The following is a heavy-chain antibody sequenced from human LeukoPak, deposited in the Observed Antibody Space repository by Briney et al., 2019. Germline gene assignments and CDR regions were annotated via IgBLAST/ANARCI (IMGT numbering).Heavy chain of an antibody. V-gene: IGHV3-23*01. J-gene: IGHJ4*02. CDR3: ARDGGSITGTTYYFDY. Sequence: PGGSLRLSCAASGFTFTSYGLSWVRQSPGKGLDWVSAISGSGQNTHYADSVKGRFIISKDNAKNSLYLQMNSLRAEDTAVYYCARDGGSITGTTYYFDYWGQGTLVTVSS. CDR2: ISGSGQNT. CDR1: GFTFTSYG. D-gene: IGHD1-20*01.